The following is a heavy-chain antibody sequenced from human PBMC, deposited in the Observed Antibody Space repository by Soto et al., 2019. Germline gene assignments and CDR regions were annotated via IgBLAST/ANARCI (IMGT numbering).Heavy chain of an antibody. D-gene: IGHD2-21*02. Sequence: QLGGSLRLSCAASGFTFSSYGMHWVRQAPGKGLEWVAVIWYDGSNKYYADSVKGRFTISRDNSKNTLYLQMNSLRAEDTAVYYCARDKGDPDVWFDPWGQGTLVTVSS. J-gene: IGHJ5*02. V-gene: IGHV3-33*01. CDR2: IWYDGSNK. CDR1: GFTFSSYG. CDR3: ARDKGDPDVWFDP.